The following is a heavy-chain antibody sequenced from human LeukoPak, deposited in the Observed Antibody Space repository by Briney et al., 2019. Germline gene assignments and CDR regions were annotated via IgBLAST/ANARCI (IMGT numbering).Heavy chain of an antibody. V-gene: IGHV4-59*01. CDR3: ARDGYSGNDGL. Sequence: TSETLSLTCTVSGGSISSYYWSWIRQPPGKGLEWIGYIYHSGSTKYNPSLKSRVTISVDTSKNQFSLKMSSVTAADTAVYYCARDGYSGNDGLWGQGTLVTVSS. D-gene: IGHD5-12*01. CDR1: GGSISSYY. J-gene: IGHJ4*02. CDR2: IYHSGST.